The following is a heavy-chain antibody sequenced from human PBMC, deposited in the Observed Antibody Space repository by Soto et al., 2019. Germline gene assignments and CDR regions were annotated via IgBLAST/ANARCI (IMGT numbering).Heavy chain of an antibody. CDR1: GYTFTGYY. CDR2: INPNSGGT. D-gene: IGHD2-15*01. V-gene: IGHV1-2*04. CDR3: ARDPPSPICSGGSCYSGTPRYYFDY. J-gene: IGHJ4*02. Sequence: QVQLVQSGAEVKKPGASVKVSCKASGYTFTGYYMHWVRQAPGQGLEWMGWINPNSGGTNYAQKFQGWVTKTRDTSIRTAYMELSRLRSDDTAVYYCARDPPSPICSGGSCYSGTPRYYFDYWGQGSLVPVSS.